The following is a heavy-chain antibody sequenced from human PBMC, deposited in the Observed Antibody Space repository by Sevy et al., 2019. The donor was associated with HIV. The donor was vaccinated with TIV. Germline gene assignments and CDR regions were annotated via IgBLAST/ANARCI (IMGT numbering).Heavy chain of an antibody. V-gene: IGHV3-74*01. Sequence: GGSLRLSCTASGFTFSIFWMHWVRQAPGKGLVWVSHINSDGGSTTYADSVKGRFTITRDNAKNTLYLQMNSLRDEDTAVYFCARDKIYGMDVWGQGTTVTVSS. CDR3: ARDKIYGMDV. CDR1: GFTFSIFW. J-gene: IGHJ6*02. CDR2: INSDGGST.